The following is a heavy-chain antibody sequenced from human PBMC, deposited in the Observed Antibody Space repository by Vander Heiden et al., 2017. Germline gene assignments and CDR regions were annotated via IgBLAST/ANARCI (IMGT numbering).Heavy chain of an antibody. CDR2: ISSSSSYI. CDR3: ARPRGNFGPKVYWYFDL. V-gene: IGHV3-21*01. D-gene: IGHD1-26*01. Sequence: EVQLVESGGGMVKPGGPLRLSCVASGFTFSSYGMNWVSQAPGKGLEWVSSISSSSSYIYYADSVKGRFTISRDNAKNSLYLQMNSLRAEDTAVYYCARPRGNFGPKVYWYFDLWGRGTLVTVSS. CDR1: GFTFSSYG. J-gene: IGHJ2*01.